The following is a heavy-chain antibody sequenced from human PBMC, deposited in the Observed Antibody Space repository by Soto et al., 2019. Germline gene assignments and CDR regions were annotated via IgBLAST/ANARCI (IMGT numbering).Heavy chain of an antibody. CDR2: ISYDGSNK. J-gene: IGHJ6*02. Sequence: GGSLRLSCAASGFTFSSYAMHWVRQAPGKGLEWVAVISYDGSNKYYADSVKGRFTISRDNSKNTLYLQMNSLRAEDTAVYYCARDQGCSGGSCYSGDYYGMDVWGQGTTVTVSS. D-gene: IGHD2-15*01. V-gene: IGHV3-30-3*01. CDR1: GFTFSSYA. CDR3: ARDQGCSGGSCYSGDYYGMDV.